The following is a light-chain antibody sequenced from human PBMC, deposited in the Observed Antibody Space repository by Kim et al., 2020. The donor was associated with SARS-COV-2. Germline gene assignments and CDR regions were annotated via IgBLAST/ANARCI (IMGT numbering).Light chain of an antibody. J-gene: IGKJ2*01. V-gene: IGKV2-30*02. CDR2: KVS. CDR1: QSLVHSDGNTY. CDR3: HWPPYT. Sequence: DVVMTQSPLSLPVTLGQPASISCRSSQSLVHSDGNTYLNWFQQRPGQSPRRLIYKVSKRDSGVPDRFSGSGSGTDFTLKISRVEAEDVGMQTTHWPPYTFGQGTKLEI.